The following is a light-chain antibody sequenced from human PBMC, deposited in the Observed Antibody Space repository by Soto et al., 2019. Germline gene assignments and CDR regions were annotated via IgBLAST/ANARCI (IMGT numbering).Light chain of an antibody. V-gene: IGKV1-39*01. Sequence: DIQMTQSPPSLSASVGDTITITCRASQSISTYLNWYQLKPGRAPRLLIYATSSLHGGVPSRFSGSGSGTDLSRTISSLQPEDFATYVCQETYSPPFAFGPGTKVD. J-gene: IGKJ3*01. CDR2: ATS. CDR1: QSISTY. CDR3: QETYSPPFA.